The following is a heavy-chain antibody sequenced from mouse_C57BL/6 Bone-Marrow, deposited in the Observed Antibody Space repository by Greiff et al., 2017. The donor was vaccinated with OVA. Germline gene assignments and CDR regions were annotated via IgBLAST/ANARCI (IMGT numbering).Heavy chain of an antibody. CDR3: AREGWFAY. V-gene: IGHV1-69*01. J-gene: IGHJ3*01. Sequence: VQLQQSGAELVMPGASVKLSCKASGYTFTSYWMHWVKQRPGQGLEWIGEIDPSDSYTNYNQKFKGKSTLTVDKSSSTAYMQLSSLTSEDSAVYYCAREGWFAYWGQGTLVTVSA. CDR2: IDPSDSYT. CDR1: GYTFTSYW.